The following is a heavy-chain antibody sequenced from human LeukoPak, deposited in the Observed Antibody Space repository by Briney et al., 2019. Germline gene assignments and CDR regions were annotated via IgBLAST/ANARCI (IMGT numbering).Heavy chain of an antibody. J-gene: IGHJ6*03. CDR3: ARDYSSSWYYYYYYMDV. V-gene: IGHV3-74*01. Sequence: GGSLRLSCAASGFTFSSYWMHWVRQAPGKGLVWVLRINTDGSSTSYADSVKGRFTISRDNAKNTLYLQMNSLRAEDTAVYYCARDYSSSWYYYYYYMDVWGKGTTVTVSS. CDR2: INTDGSST. CDR1: GFTFSSYW. D-gene: IGHD6-13*01.